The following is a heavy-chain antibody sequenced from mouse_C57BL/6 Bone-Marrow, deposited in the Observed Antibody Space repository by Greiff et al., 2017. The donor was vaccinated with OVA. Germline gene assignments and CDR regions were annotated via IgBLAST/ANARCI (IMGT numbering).Heavy chain of an antibody. V-gene: IGHV1-26*01. J-gene: IGHJ1*03. CDR1: GYTFTDYY. CDR2: INPNNGGT. D-gene: IGHD2-2*01. Sequence: EVQLQQSGPELVKPGASVKISCKASGYTFTDYYMNWVKQSHGKSLEWIGDINPNNGGTSYNQKFKGKATLTVDKSSSTAYMELRSLTSEDSAVYYGARRLVTTRWYFDVWGTGTTVTVSS. CDR3: ARRLVTTRWYFDV.